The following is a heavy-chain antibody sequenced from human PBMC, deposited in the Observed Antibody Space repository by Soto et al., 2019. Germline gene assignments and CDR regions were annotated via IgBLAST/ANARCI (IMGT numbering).Heavy chain of an antibody. V-gene: IGHV1-69*13. J-gene: IGHJ4*02. CDR2: IIPIFGTA. CDR3: ASGIIGGSYYSF. Sequence: SVKVSCKASGGTFGSYASSWVRQAPGQGLEWMGGIIPIFGTANYAQKFQGRVTITADESTSTAYMELSSLRSEDTAVYYCASGIIGGSYYSFWGQGTLVTVSS. D-gene: IGHD1-26*01. CDR1: GGTFGSYA.